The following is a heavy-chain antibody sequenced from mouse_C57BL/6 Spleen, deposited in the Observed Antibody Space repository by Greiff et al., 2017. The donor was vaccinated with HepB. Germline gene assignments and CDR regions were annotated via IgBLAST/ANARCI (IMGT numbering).Heavy chain of an antibody. J-gene: IGHJ2*01. CDR3: ARTVIYYYGSSGLDY. V-gene: IGHV1-78*01. D-gene: IGHD1-1*01. CDR1: GYTFTDHT. CDR2: IYPRDGST. Sequence: QVQLQQSDAELVKPGASVKISCKVSGYTFTDHTIHWMKQRPEQGLEWIGYIYPRDGSTKYNEKFKGKATLTADKSSSTAYMQLNSLTSEDSAVYFCARTVIYYYGSSGLDYWGQGTTLTVSS.